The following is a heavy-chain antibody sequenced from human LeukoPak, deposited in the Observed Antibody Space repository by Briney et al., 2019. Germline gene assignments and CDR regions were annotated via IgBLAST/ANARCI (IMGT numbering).Heavy chain of an antibody. Sequence: PGGSLRLSCAASGFTFSSYSMNWVRQAPGKGLEWVSSISSSSSYIYYADSVKGRFTISRDNAKNSLYLQMNSLRAEDTAVYYCARDGRLDYYDSSGYLSNGGQGTLSPSPQ. CDR3: ARDGRLDYYDSSGYLSN. CDR1: GFTFSSYS. J-gene: IGHJ4*02. V-gene: IGHV3-21*01. CDR2: ISSSSSYI. D-gene: IGHD3-22*01.